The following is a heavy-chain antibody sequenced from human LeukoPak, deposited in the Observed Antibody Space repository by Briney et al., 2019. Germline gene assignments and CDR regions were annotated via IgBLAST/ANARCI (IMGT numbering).Heavy chain of an antibody. V-gene: IGHV3-74*01. Sequence: GGSLRLSCAASGFTFSSYWMHWVRQAPGKGLVWVSRINSDGSSTSYADSVKGRFTISRDNAKNTLYQQMNSLRAEDTAVYYCARAAPYYYDSSGYYSSVDPWGQGTLVTVSS. CDR2: INSDGSST. CDR1: GFTFSSYW. CDR3: ARAAPYYYDSSGYYSSVDP. J-gene: IGHJ5*02. D-gene: IGHD3-22*01.